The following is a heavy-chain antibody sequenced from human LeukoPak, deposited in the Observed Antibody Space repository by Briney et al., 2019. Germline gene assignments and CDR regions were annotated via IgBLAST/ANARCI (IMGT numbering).Heavy chain of an antibody. D-gene: IGHD3-22*01. CDR2: INHSGST. Sequence: PSETLSLTCAVYGGSFSGYYWSWIRQPPGKGLEWIGEINHSGSTNYNPSLKSRVTISVDTSKNQFSLKLSSVTAADTAVYYCARGRRYYYDSSGYGFDYWGQGTLVTVSS. CDR1: GGSFSGYY. J-gene: IGHJ4*02. CDR3: ARGRRYYYDSSGYGFDY. V-gene: IGHV4-34*01.